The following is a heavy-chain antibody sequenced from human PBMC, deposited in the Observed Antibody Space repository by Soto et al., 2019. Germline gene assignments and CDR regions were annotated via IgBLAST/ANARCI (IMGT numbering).Heavy chain of an antibody. CDR2: IIPIFGTA. CDR3: AGHGGQYNWNYGDYYYGMDV. D-gene: IGHD1-7*01. Sequence: QVQLVQSGAEVKKPGSSVKVSCKASGGTFSSYAISWVRQAPGQGLEWMGGIIPIFGTANYAQKFQGRVTITADESTSTAYMERSGLRSEDTAVYYCAGHGGQYNWNYGDYYYGMDVWGQGTTVTVSS. CDR1: GGTFSSYA. J-gene: IGHJ6*02. V-gene: IGHV1-69*12.